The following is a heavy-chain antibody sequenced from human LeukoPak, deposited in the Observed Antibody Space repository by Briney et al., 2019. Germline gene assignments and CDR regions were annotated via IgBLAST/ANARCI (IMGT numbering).Heavy chain of an antibody. V-gene: IGHV1-2*02. D-gene: IGHD2-2*01. CDR2: INPNSGGT. J-gene: IGHJ1*01. CDR1: GYTFTGYY. CDR3: ASGSGDIVVVPAGAAEYFQH. Sequence: ASVKVSCKASGYTFTGYYMHWVRQAPGQGPEWMGWINPNSGGTNYAQKFQGRVTMTRDTSISTAYMELSRLRSDDTAVYYCASGSGDIVVVPAGAAEYFQHWGQGTLVTVSS.